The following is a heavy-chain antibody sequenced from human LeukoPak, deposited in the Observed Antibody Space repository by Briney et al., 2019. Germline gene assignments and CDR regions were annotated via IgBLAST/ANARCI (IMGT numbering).Heavy chain of an antibody. Sequence: GGSLRLSCAASGFTFSSYAMSWVRQAPGKGLEWVSAISGSGGSTYYADSVKGRFTISRDNAKNSLYLQMNSLRAEDTALYYCARSREYYDSSGYFDYWGQGTLVTVSS. J-gene: IGHJ4*02. CDR1: GFTFSSYA. V-gene: IGHV3-23*01. CDR2: ISGSGGST. CDR3: ARSREYYDSSGYFDY. D-gene: IGHD3-22*01.